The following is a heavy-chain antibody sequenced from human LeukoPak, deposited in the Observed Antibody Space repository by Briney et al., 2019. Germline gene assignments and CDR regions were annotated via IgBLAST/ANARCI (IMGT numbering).Heavy chain of an antibody. V-gene: IGHV3-33*01. Sequence: GGSLTLSCAATGFTFSSYGMHWVRQVPGKGLEWVAVIWYDGSNKYYADSVKGRFTISRDNSKNTLYVQMNSLRAEDTGVYYCARSVTIHGNFDYWGQGTLVTVSS. CDR3: ARSVTIHGNFDY. D-gene: IGHD4-17*01. CDR2: IWYDGSNK. CDR1: GFTFSSYG. J-gene: IGHJ4*02.